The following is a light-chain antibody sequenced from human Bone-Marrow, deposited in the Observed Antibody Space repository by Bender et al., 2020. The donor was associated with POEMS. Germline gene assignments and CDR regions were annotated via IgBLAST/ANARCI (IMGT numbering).Light chain of an antibody. J-gene: IGLJ2*01. CDR1: SSDIGYYTY. V-gene: IGLV2-14*01. CDR2: EVT. CDR3: TSYTSSRTLV. Sequence: QSALTQPASVSGSPGQSITISCTGTSSDIGYYTYVSWYQHHPGKAPKLMIYEVTNRPSGVSNRFSGSKSGNTASLTISGLQAEDEADYYCTSYTSSRTLVFGGGTKLTVL.